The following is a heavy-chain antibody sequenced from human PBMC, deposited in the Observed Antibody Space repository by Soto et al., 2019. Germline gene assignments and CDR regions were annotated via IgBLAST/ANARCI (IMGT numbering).Heavy chain of an antibody. V-gene: IGHV1-2*04. D-gene: IGHD6-19*01. CDR3: ARGAVAGTRYPDYFDY. CDR2: INPNSGGT. J-gene: IGHJ4*02. Sequence: SSVKVSCKASGYTFTGYYMHWVRQAPGQGLEWMGWINPNSGGTNYAQKFQGWVTMTRDTSISTAYMELSRLRSDDTAVYYCARGAVAGTRYPDYFDYWGQGTLVTVSS. CDR1: GYTFTGYY.